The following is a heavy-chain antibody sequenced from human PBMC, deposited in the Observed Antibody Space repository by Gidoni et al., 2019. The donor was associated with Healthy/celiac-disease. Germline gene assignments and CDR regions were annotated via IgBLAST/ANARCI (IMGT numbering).Heavy chain of an antibody. CDR2: IWYDVSNK. CDR3: ARDWDYGDYEDAFDI. Sequence: QVQLVESGGGVVQPGRSLRLSWAASGCTFSSYGMPWVRQAPGKGLGWVAVIWYDVSNKYYADSVKGRFTISRDNSKNTLNLQMNSLRAEDTAVYYCARDWDYGDYEDAFDIWGQGTMVTVSS. V-gene: IGHV3-33*01. CDR1: GCTFSSYG. J-gene: IGHJ3*02. D-gene: IGHD4-17*01.